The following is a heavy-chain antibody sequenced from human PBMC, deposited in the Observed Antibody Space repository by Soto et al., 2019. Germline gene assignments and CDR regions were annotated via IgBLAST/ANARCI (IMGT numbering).Heavy chain of an antibody. CDR1: GYTLTELS. V-gene: IGHV1-24*01. CDR3: ARFNLGGSYYEGNRAFDI. CDR2: FDPEDGET. D-gene: IGHD1-26*01. Sequence: ASVKVSCKVSGYTLTELSMHWVRQAPGKGLEWMGGFDPEDGETIYAQKFQGRVTMTEDASTDTAYMELSNLRSEDTAVYYCARFNLGGSYYEGNRAFDIWGQGTMVTVSS. J-gene: IGHJ3*02.